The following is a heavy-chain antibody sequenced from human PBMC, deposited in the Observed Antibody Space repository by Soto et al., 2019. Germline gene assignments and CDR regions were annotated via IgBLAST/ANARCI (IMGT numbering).Heavy chain of an antibody. CDR1: GYTFTGYY. J-gene: IGHJ4*02. CDR3: ARAYRRIAAAGTGNRHFYY. D-gene: IGHD6-13*01. Sequence: ASVKVSFKASGYTFTGYYMHWVRQAPGQGLEWMGWINPNSGGTNYAQKFQGWVTMTRDTSISTAYMELSRLRSDDTAVYYCARAYRRIAAAGTGNRHFYYWGQGTLLTVSS. V-gene: IGHV1-2*04. CDR2: INPNSGGT.